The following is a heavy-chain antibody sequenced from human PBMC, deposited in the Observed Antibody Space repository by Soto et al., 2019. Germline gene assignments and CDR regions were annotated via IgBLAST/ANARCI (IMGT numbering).Heavy chain of an antibody. CDR2: INPNGGIT. V-gene: IGHV1-46*01. D-gene: IGHD5-18*01. CDR1: GYTFTHYY. Sequence: QVQLVQSGAEVKKPGASVKVSCKASGYTFTHYYMHWVRQAPGQGLEWMGIINPNGGITTYAQRFLAGFTMTRDTSTSTVYMELSSLRSDDSAVYYCATSVNSAMAFDYWGQGTLVTVSS. J-gene: IGHJ4*02. CDR3: ATSVNSAMAFDY.